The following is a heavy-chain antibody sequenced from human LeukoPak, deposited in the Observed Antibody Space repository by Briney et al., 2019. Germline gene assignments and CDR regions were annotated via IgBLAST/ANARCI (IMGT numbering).Heavy chain of an antibody. Sequence: GGSLRLSCAASGFTFSSYNMNWVRQAPGKGLEWVAVISYDGSNKYYADSVKGRFTISRDNSKNTLYLQMNSLRAEDTAVYYCARSAVAGRTRYYFDYWGQGTLVTVSS. CDR1: GFTFSSYN. CDR3: ARSAVAGRTRYYFDY. J-gene: IGHJ4*02. D-gene: IGHD6-19*01. CDR2: ISYDGSNK. V-gene: IGHV3-30-3*01.